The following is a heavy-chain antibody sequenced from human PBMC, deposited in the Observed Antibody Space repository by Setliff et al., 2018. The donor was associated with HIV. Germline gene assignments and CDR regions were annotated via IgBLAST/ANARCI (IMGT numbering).Heavy chain of an antibody. Sequence: PGGSLILSCAASGFSFDDYAMHWVRQAPGQGLEWVSGISWNIFNIAYADSVKGRFTISRDNAKNSLYLQMNSLRDEDTALYYCAKEGRVTTAFDLWGQGTLVTVSS. CDR1: GFSFDDYA. D-gene: IGHD1-1*01. CDR3: AKEGRVTTAFDL. V-gene: IGHV3-9*01. J-gene: IGHJ5*02. CDR2: ISWNIFNI.